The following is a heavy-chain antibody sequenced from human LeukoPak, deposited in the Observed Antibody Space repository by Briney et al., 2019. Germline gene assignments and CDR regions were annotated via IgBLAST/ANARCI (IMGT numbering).Heavy chain of an antibody. J-gene: IGHJ4*02. D-gene: IGHD6-6*01. CDR2: ISSSSSYI. Sequence: PGGSLRVSCAASGFTFSSYSMNWVRQAPGNGLEWVSSISSSSSYIYYADSVKGRFTISRDNAKNSLYLQMNSLRAEDTAVYYCARDKHSSSAPDYWGQGTLVTVSS. CDR1: GFTFSSYS. CDR3: ARDKHSSSAPDY. V-gene: IGHV3-21*01.